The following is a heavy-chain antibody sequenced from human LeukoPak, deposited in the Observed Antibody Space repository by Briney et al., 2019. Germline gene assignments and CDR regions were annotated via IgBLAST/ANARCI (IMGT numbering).Heavy chain of an antibody. CDR1: GFTFSTYA. CDR2: ISGSGTKT. CDR3: ARGRRIGTNFYYFDF. D-gene: IGHD1-26*01. Sequence: GGSLRLSCAASGFTFSTYAINWVRQAPGRGLEWVSGISGSGTKTYSAASVKGRFTISRDNSKNTVYLQMNSLRAEDTAVYFCARGRRIGTNFYYFDFWGQGAPVTVSS. V-gene: IGHV3-23*01. J-gene: IGHJ4*02.